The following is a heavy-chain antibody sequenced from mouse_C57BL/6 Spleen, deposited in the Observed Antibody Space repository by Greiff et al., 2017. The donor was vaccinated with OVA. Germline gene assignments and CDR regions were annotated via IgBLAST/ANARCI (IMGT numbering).Heavy chain of an antibody. Sequence: EVMLVESGGDLVKPGGSLKLSCAASGFTFSSYGMSWVSQTPDKRLEWVATISSGGSYTYYPDSVKGRFTISRDNAKNTLYLQMSSLKSEDTAMYYCARHYDYDACFAYWGQGTLVTVSA. CDR2: ISSGGSYT. CDR1: GFTFSSYG. CDR3: ARHYDYDACFAY. D-gene: IGHD2-4*01. V-gene: IGHV5-6*01. J-gene: IGHJ3*01.